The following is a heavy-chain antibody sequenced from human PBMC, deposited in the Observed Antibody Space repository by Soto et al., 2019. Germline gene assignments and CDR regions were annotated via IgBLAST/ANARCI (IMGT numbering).Heavy chain of an antibody. CDR3: ARDSHVGSGWQLTADY. V-gene: IGHV3-33*08. J-gene: IGHJ4*02. CDR1: GGTFSRYG. D-gene: IGHD6-19*01. CDR2: IWYDGSNK. Sequence: GSLKRSCGTSGGTFSRYGMHWVRQAPGKGLEWVAVIWYDGSNKYYAESVKGRFTISRDNSKNTLYLQMNSLRAEDTAVYYCARDSHVGSGWQLTADYWGQGTLVPVSS.